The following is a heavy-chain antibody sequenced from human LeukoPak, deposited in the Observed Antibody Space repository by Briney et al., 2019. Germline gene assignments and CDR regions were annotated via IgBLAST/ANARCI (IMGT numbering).Heavy chain of an antibody. V-gene: IGHV4-61*02. Sequence: SETLSLTCTVSGGSISSGSYYWSWIRQPAGKGLEWIGRIYTSGSTNYNPSLKSRVTISVDTSKNQFSLKLSSVTAADTAVYYCARDPYLARGCGGDCYSSWGQGTLVTVSS. J-gene: IGHJ5*02. CDR3: ARDPYLARGCGGDCYSS. CDR1: GGSISSGSYY. CDR2: IYTSGST. D-gene: IGHD2-21*01.